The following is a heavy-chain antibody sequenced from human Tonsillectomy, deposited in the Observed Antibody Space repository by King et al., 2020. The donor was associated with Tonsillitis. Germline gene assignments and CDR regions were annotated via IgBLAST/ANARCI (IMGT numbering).Heavy chain of an antibody. CDR3: AKDQAWEMQIYYYYGVDV. J-gene: IGHJ6*02. CDR2: IRYDGRKV. V-gene: IGHV3-30*02. CDR1: GFIFSSYG. Sequence: VQLVESGGGVVQPGGSLRVSCAASGFIFSSYGMHWVRQAPGKGLEWVAFIRYDGRKVDYADSVKGRFTISRDNSKNRLYLQMNSLRAEDTAVYYCAKDQAWEMQIYYYYGVDVWGQGTTVTVSS. D-gene: IGHD1-26*01.